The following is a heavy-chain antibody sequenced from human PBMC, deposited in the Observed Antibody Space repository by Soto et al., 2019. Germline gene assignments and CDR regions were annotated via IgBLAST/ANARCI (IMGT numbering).Heavy chain of an antibody. J-gene: IGHJ4*02. V-gene: IGHV4-34*01. CDR1: GGSFSGYY. CDR2: INHSGST. Sequence: SETLSLTCAVYGGSFSGYYWSWIRQPPGKGLEWIGEINHSGSTNYNPSLKSRVTISVDTSKNQFSLKLSSVTAADTAVYYCARGSTRSITGTTVFFDYWGQGTLVTVSS. D-gene: IGHD1-7*01. CDR3: ARGSTRSITGTTVFFDY.